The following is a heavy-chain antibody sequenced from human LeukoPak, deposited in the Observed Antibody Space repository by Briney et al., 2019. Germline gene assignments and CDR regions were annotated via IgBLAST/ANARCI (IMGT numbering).Heavy chain of an antibody. CDR3: ARTYSSPYFDY. CDR1: GFTFSSYW. V-gene: IGHV3-7*01. J-gene: IGHJ4*02. D-gene: IGHD6-19*01. CDR2: IKQDGSEK. Sequence: GRSLRLSCAASGFTFSSYWMSWVRQAPGKGLEWVANIKQDGSEKYYVDSVKGRFTISRDNAKNSLYLQMNSLRAEDTAVYYCARTYSSPYFDYWGQGTLVTVSS.